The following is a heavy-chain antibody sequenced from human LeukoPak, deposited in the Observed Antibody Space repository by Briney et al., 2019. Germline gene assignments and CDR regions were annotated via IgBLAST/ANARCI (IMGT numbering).Heavy chain of an antibody. CDR1: GGSISSSSYY. Sequence: SETLSLTCTVSGGSISSSSYYWGWIRQPPGKGLEWIGSIYYSGSSYYNPSLKSRVTISVDTSKNQFSLKLSSVTAADTAVYYCARQIPYYFIYYYGMDVWGQGTTVTVSS. V-gene: IGHV4-39*01. CDR2: IYYSGSS. CDR3: ARQIPYYFIYYYGMDV. D-gene: IGHD2/OR15-2a*01. J-gene: IGHJ6*02.